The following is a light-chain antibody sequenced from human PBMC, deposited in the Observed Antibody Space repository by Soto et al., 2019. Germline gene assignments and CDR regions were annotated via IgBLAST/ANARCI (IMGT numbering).Light chain of an antibody. CDR2: AAS. CDR3: QQSYSTRRGFT. Sequence: DIQMTQSPSSLSASVGDRVTITCRASQSISSYLNWYQQKPGKAPKLLIYAASSLQSGVPSRFSGSRSGTDFTLTISSLQPEDFATYYCQQSYSTRRGFTFGPGTKVDIK. CDR1: QSISSY. V-gene: IGKV1-39*01. J-gene: IGKJ3*01.